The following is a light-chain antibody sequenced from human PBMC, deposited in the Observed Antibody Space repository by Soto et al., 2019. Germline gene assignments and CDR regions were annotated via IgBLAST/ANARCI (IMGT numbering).Light chain of an antibody. CDR1: QSVSSSY. Sequence: EIVLTQSPGTLSLSPGERATLSCRASQSVSSSYLAWYQQKPGQAPRLLIYGASSRATGIPDRFSGSGSGTDFTLTISRLELEDFAVYYCQQYGSSPLTFGQGTKEEIK. CDR3: QQYGSSPLT. V-gene: IGKV3-20*01. J-gene: IGKJ1*01. CDR2: GAS.